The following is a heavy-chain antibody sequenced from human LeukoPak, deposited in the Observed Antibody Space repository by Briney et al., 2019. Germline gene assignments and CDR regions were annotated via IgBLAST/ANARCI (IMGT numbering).Heavy chain of an antibody. CDR3: AREGVVVPAGIGDWFDP. D-gene: IGHD2-2*01. J-gene: IGHJ5*02. CDR1: GFTFSSCW. CDR2: IKQDGSEK. V-gene: IGHV3-7*01. Sequence: GGSLRLSCAASGFTFSSCWMSWVRQAPGKGLEWVANIKQDGSEKYYVDSAKGRFTISRDNSKNTLYLQMNSLRAEDTAVYYCAREGVVVPAGIGDWFDPWGQGTLVTVSS.